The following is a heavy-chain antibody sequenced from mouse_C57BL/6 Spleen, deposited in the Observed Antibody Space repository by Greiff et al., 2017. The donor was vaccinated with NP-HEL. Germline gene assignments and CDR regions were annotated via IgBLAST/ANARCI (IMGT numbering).Heavy chain of an antibody. CDR1: GYAFTNYL. J-gene: IGHJ4*01. CDR2: INPGSGGT. CDR3: ARSRLRQDYAMDY. V-gene: IGHV1-54*01. D-gene: IGHD2-4*01. Sequence: VMLVESGAELVRPGTSVKVSCKASGYAFTNYLIEWVKQRPGQGLEWIGVINPGSGGTNYNEKFKGKATLTADKSSSTAYMQLSSLTSEDSAVYFCARSRLRQDYAMDYWGQGTSVTVSS.